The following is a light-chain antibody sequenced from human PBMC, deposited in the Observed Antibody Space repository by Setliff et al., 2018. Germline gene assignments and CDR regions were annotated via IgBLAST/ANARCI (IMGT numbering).Light chain of an antibody. CDR2: DVS. CDR1: RYDVGGYNF. V-gene: IGLV2-14*01. J-gene: IGLJ1*01. Sequence: LTQPASVSGAPGQSITISCTGTRYDVGGYNFVSWYQHHPGKAPKLMIYDVSVRPSGVSNRFSGSKSGTSASLAISGLQSEDEADYYCAAWDDSLNGDVFGTGTKV. CDR3: AAWDDSLNGDV.